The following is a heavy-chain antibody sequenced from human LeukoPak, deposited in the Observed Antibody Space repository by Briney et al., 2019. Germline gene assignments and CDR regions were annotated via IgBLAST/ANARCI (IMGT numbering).Heavy chain of an antibody. J-gene: IGHJ4*02. CDR1: GFTFTGYA. CDR2: FCGSGGAT. Sequence: PGGSLRLSCVASGFTFTGYAMTWVRQAPGKGLEWVSGFCGSGGATCYADSVKGRFTISRDNSKNTLYLQMNSLRVEDTAVYYCAKDDFWGATLDHWGQGTLVTVSS. D-gene: IGHD1-26*01. V-gene: IGHV3-23*01. CDR3: AKDDFWGATLDH.